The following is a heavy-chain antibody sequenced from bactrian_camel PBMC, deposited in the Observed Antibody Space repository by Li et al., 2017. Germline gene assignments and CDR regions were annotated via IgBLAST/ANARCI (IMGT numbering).Heavy chain of an antibody. CDR2: IDADGRP. D-gene: IGHD2*01. CDR1: GTTYSRQYC. Sequence: VQLVESGGGSVQSGGSLTLSCAASGTTYSRQYCMGWFRQAPGKDSEGVAIIDADGRPQYIASVQGRLAISQDNAKGTLYLQMNSLKPEDTAMYYCAARRARLVYCPVSSVPRNDYWGQGTQVTV. V-gene: IGHV3S1*01. J-gene: IGHJ4*01. CDR3: AARRARLVYCPVSSVPRNDY.